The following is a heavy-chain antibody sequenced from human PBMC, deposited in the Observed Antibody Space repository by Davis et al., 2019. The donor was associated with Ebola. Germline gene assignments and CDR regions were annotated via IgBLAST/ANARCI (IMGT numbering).Heavy chain of an antibody. D-gene: IGHD5-18*01. V-gene: IGHV3-48*02. Sequence: GRSLRPSCAVSGFTFSSYSMNWVRQAPGKGLEWVSYISGTSSSTIYYADSVKGRFTISRDNAKNSLYLQMNSLRDEDTAVYYCARGNTAMVIWGQGTLVTVSS. J-gene: IGHJ4*02. CDR3: ARGNTAMVI. CDR1: GFTFSSYS. CDR2: ISGTSSSTI.